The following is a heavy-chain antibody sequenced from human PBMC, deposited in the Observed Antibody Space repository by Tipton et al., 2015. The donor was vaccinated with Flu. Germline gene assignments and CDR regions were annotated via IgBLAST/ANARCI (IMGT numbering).Heavy chain of an antibody. CDR2: IYTSGST. CDR3: ARASGSGTYVIFDY. D-gene: IGHD3-10*01. Sequence: TLSLTCIVSGGSMSSFYWSWIRQPAGKGLEWIGRIYTSGSTIYHPSLKSRVTMSVDTSKNEFFLKLNSVTAADTAVYYCARASGSGTYVIFDYWGQGTLVTVSS. J-gene: IGHJ4*02. V-gene: IGHV4-4*07. CDR1: GGSMSSFY.